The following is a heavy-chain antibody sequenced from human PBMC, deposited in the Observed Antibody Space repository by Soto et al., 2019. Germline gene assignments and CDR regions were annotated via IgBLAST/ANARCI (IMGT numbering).Heavy chain of an antibody. CDR2: VYYSGST. CDR3: ARFRDYMDV. Sequence: PSETLSLTCTVSGGSISSGDYYWSWIRQPPGKGLEWIGYVYYSGSTNYNPSLKSRVTISVDTSKNQFSLKLSSVTAADTAVYYCARFRDYMDVWGKGTTVTVSS. J-gene: IGHJ6*03. V-gene: IGHV4-30-4*01. CDR1: GGSISSGDYY.